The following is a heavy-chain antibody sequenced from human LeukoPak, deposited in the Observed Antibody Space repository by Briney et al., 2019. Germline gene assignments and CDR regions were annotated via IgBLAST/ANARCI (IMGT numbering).Heavy chain of an antibody. CDR3: ARRGAIIDY. D-gene: IGHD3-10*01. V-gene: IGHV5-51*01. CDR1: GYTFTSYL. Sequence: GESLKISCEASGYTFTSYLIAWVRQMPGKGLEWMGIIYPGDSDTRYSPSFQGQVTISADKSISTAYLQWSSLKASDTAMYYCARRGAIIDYWGQGTLVTVSS. CDR2: IYPGDSDT. J-gene: IGHJ4*02.